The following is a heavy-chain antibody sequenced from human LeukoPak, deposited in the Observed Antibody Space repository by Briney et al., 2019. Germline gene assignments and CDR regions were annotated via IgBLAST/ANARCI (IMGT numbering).Heavy chain of an antibody. CDR2: ISYDGSNK. Sequence: GGSLRLSCAASGFTFSSYAMHWVRQAPGKGLEWVAVISYDGSNKYYADSVKGRFTISRDNAKNSLYLQMNSLRAEDTAVYYCARDGVVVSMEGFDYWGQGTLVTVSS. V-gene: IGHV3-30*04. J-gene: IGHJ4*02. CDR3: ARDGVVVSMEGFDY. D-gene: IGHD2-2*01. CDR1: GFTFSSYA.